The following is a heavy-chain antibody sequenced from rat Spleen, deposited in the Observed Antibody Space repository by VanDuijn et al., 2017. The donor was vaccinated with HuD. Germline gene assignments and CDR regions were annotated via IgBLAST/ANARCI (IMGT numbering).Heavy chain of an antibody. D-gene: IGHD1-12*03. J-gene: IGHJ4*01. CDR1: GFTFNNYW. CDR2: ISTGGGNT. V-gene: IGHV5-31*01. CDR3: ARVDGYYRTMDA. Sequence: EVQLVESGGGLVQPGRSLKLSCVASGFTFNNYWMTWIRQAPGKGLEWVASISTGGGNTYYRDSVKGRFTISRDNAKSTLYLQMDSLRSEDTATYYCARVDGYYRTMDAWGQGASVTVSS.